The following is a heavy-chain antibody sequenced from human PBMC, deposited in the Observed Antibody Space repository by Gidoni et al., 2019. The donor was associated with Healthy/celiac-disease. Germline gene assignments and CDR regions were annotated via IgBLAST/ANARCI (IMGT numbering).Heavy chain of an antibody. CDR1: GGTFSSYA. Sequence: QVQLVQSGAEVKKPGSSVKVSCKASGGTFSSYAISWVRQAPGQGLEWMGGIIPIFGTANYAQKFQGRVTITADKSTSTAYMELSSLRSEDTAVYYCARPITGTTYYYYDYGMDVWGQGTTVTVSS. D-gene: IGHD1-20*01. CDR3: ARPITGTTYYYYDYGMDV. CDR2: IIPIFGTA. J-gene: IGHJ6*02. V-gene: IGHV1-69*06.